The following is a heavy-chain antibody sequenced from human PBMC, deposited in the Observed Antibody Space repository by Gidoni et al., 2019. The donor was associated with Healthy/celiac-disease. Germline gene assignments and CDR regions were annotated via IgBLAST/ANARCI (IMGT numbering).Heavy chain of an antibody. CDR2: IYTSGST. J-gene: IGHJ4*02. CDR3: ARGSNFDYTVDY. Sequence: QVQLQESGPGLVKPSQTLSLTCTVSGGSISSGSYYWSWIRQPAGKGLEWIGRIYTSGSTNYNPSLKSRVTISVDTSKNQFSLKLSSVTAADTAVYYCARGSNFDYTVDYWGQGTLVTVSS. V-gene: IGHV4-61*02. D-gene: IGHD4-4*01. CDR1: GGSISSGSYY.